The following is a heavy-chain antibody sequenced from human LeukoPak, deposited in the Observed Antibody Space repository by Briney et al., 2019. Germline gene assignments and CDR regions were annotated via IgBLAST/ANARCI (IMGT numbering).Heavy chain of an antibody. Sequence: SQTLSLTCDISGESVSSKNGAWNWIRQSPSRGLEWLGRTYYRSKRYTDYAVSMNGRITISPDTSKNQFSLQLNSVTPDDTAVYYCARDVGTSGWHTFDYWGQGTLVTVSS. J-gene: IGHJ4*02. CDR3: ARDVGTSGWHTFDY. V-gene: IGHV6-1*01. CDR2: TYYRSKRYT. CDR1: GESVSSKNGA. D-gene: IGHD6-19*01.